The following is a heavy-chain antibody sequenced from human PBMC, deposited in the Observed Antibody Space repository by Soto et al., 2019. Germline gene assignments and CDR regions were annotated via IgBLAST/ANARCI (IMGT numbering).Heavy chain of an antibody. D-gene: IGHD4-17*01. Sequence: QVQLVQSGAEVKKPGSSVKVSCKASGGTFSSYTISWVRQAPGQGLEWMGRIIPILGIANYAQKFQGRVTITADKSTSTAYMELSSLRSEYTAVYYCARAGINYGDYGGSWFDPWGQGTLVTVSS. J-gene: IGHJ5*02. CDR1: GGTFSSYT. V-gene: IGHV1-69*02. CDR3: ARAGINYGDYGGSWFDP. CDR2: IIPILGIA.